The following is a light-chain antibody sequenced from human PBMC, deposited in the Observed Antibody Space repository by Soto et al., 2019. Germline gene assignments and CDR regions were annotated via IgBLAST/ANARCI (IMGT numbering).Light chain of an antibody. Sequence: EIVLTQSPGTLSLSPGERATLSCRASQTVTRNYLAWHQQKPGQTPRLLVYGASSRATGIPDRFSGSGSGTDFTLTISSLEPEDFAVYYCQQRSNWVWTFGQGTKVE. CDR2: GAS. J-gene: IGKJ1*01. CDR1: QTVTRNY. CDR3: QQRSNWVWT. V-gene: IGKV3D-20*02.